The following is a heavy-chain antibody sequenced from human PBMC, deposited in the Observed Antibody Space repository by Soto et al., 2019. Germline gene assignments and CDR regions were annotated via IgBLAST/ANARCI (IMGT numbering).Heavy chain of an antibody. Sequence: QITLKESGPTLVKPTQTLTLTCTFSGFSLSTSGVGVGWIRQPPGKALEWLALIYWDDDKRYSPSLKSRLTFTQDTPKNPVVITMTIMDPVDTATYYCALITVVTAFDYWGQGTLVTVSS. V-gene: IGHV2-5*02. D-gene: IGHD2-15*01. J-gene: IGHJ4*02. CDR3: ALITVVTAFDY. CDR2: IYWDDDK. CDR1: GFSLSTSGVG.